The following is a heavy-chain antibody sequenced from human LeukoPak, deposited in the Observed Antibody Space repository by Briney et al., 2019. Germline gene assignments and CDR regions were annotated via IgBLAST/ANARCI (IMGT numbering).Heavy chain of an antibody. CDR2: IYHSGSA. D-gene: IGHD2-2*01. J-gene: IGHJ5*02. V-gene: IGHV4-38-2*02. Sequence: SETLSLTCGVSGYSISSGYQWAWIRQSPGKGLEWIGSIYHSGSAHYNPSLKTRVTISVETSKNQFSLNMYSVTAADTAVYYCARDPRWLTPDCTSTSCYENYFDPWGQGTLVTVSS. CDR1: GYSISSGYQ. CDR3: ARDPRWLTPDCTSTSCYENYFDP.